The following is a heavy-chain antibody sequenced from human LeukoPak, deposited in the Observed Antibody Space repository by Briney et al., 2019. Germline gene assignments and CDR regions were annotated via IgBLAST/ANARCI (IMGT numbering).Heavy chain of an antibody. J-gene: IGHJ4*02. CDR3: ASWVVGARTDTTDDY. CDR2: INHSGST. Sequence: SETLSLTCAVYGGSFSGYYWSWIRQPPGKGLEWIGEINHSGSTNYNPSLKSRVTISVDTSKNQFSLKLSSVTAADTAVYYCASWVVGARTDTTDDYWGQGTLVTVSS. CDR1: GGSFSGYY. V-gene: IGHV4-34*01. D-gene: IGHD1-26*01.